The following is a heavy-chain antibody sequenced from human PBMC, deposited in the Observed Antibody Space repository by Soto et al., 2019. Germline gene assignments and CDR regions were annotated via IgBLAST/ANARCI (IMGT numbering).Heavy chain of an antibody. CDR1: GFTFSSYS. CDR3: ARADYSNNWFDP. V-gene: IGHV3-21*01. CDR2: ISSSSSYI. D-gene: IGHD4-4*01. J-gene: IGHJ5*02. Sequence: GGSLILSCAASGFTFSSYSMNWVRQAPGKGLEWVSSISSSSSYIYYADSVKGRFTISRDNAKNSLYLQMNSLRAEDTAVYYCARADYSNNWFDPWGQGTLVTVSS.